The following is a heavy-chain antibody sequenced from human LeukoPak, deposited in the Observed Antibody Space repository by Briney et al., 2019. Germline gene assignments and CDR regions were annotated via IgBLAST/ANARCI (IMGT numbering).Heavy chain of an antibody. CDR3: AKGTSSGYYIPMNDAFDI. D-gene: IGHD3-22*01. CDR1: GFTFSSYA. CDR2: ISYDGSNK. Sequence: PGRSLRLSCAASGFTFSSYAMHWVRQAPGKGLEWVSVISYDGSNKYYADSVKGRFTISRDNSKSTLYLQMNSLRAEDTAVYYCAKGTSSGYYIPMNDAFDIWGQGTMVTVSS. J-gene: IGHJ3*02. V-gene: IGHV3-30*04.